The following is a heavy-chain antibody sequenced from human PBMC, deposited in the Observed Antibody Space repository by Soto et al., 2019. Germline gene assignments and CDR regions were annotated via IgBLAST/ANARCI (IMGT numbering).Heavy chain of an antibody. V-gene: IGHV1-3*01. Sequence: QVQLVQSGAEVKKPGASVKVSCKASGYTFTSYAMHWVRQAPGQRLGWMGWINAGNGNTKYSQKFQGRVTITRDTSASTAYMELSSLRSEDTAVYYCARTVGYYYGMDVWGQGTTVTVSS. CDR3: ARTVGYYYGMDV. CDR1: GYTFTSYA. CDR2: INAGNGNT. J-gene: IGHJ6*02.